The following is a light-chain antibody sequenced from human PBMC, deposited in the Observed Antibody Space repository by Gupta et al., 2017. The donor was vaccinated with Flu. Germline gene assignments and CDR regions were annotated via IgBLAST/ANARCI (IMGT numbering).Light chain of an antibody. Sequence: QSALTQPASVSGSPGQSITISCTRSSGDLGGYNYVSWYQQHPGTAPKLIIFEVSNRPSGGSNRSSGSKSGNTASLTISGLQAEDEGDYYCSSYTNTNTLVVFGGGTKLTVL. J-gene: IGLJ2*01. CDR2: EVS. CDR1: SGDLGGYNY. V-gene: IGLV2-14*01. CDR3: SSYTNTNTLVV.